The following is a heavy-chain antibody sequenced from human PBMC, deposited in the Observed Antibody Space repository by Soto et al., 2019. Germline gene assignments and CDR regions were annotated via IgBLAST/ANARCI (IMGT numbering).Heavy chain of an antibody. CDR1: GFTFTNYA. CDR3: AREVGAPSGWLDP. Sequence: EVQLSESGGDLRQPGGSLRLSCAASGFTFTNYAMTWVRQTPEKRLEWVSGISASGGLKYYADSVRGRFTVSRDNSKNILYLQMDNLRDEDTALYYCAREVGAPSGWLDPWGQGTQVTVSS. J-gene: IGHJ5*02. CDR2: ISASGGLK. D-gene: IGHD1-26*01. V-gene: IGHV3-23*01.